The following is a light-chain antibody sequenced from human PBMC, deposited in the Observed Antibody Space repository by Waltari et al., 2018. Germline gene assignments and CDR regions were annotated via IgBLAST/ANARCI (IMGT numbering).Light chain of an antibody. Sequence: SALTQPRSVSGSPGQSVTISCTGASSDVGGYNYVSWYQQPPGKAPKLMIYDVSKRPSGVPDRFSGSKSGDTASLTISGLRAEDEADYYCCSYAGRYTYVFGTGTKVTVL. V-gene: IGLV2-11*01. CDR2: DVS. CDR3: CSYAGRYTYV. J-gene: IGLJ1*01. CDR1: SSDVGGYNY.